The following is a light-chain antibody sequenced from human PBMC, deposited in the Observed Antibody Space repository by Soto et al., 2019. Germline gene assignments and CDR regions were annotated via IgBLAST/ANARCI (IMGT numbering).Light chain of an antibody. CDR1: QSLIHSDGNTY. V-gene: IGKV2-30*02. Sequence: DVVMTQSPLSLPVTLGQPASISCRSSQSLIHSDGNTYLSWFQQRPGQSPRRLIYEVSDRGSGVPDRFTGSGSGPDFTLKISRVEAEDVGVYYCMQCTHWPWTFGQGTEVEIK. CDR2: EVS. CDR3: MQCTHWPWT. J-gene: IGKJ1*01.